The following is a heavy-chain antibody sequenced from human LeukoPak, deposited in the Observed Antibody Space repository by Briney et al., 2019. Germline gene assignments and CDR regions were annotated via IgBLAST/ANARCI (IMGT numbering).Heavy chain of an antibody. CDR2: IYYSGST. CDR1: GGSISRYY. Sequence: SETLTLTYTVSGGSISRYYWSWIRQPPGKGLECIGYIYYSGSTNYNPSLKSRVTISVDTSKNQFSLKLSSVTAADTAVYYCARGPRGWSGYPYYFDYWGQGTLVTVSS. V-gene: IGHV4-59*01. CDR3: ARGPRGWSGYPYYFDY. D-gene: IGHD3-3*01. J-gene: IGHJ4*02.